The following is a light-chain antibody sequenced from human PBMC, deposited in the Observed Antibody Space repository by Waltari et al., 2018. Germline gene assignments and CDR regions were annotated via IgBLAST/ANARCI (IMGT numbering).Light chain of an antibody. CDR1: HSVSSW. CDR2: KAS. V-gene: IGKV1-5*03. J-gene: IGKJ1*01. Sequence: DIQMTQFPSTLSASVGDRGTITCRASHSVSSWLAWYQQKPGKAPKLLLYKASTLEGGVPSRFSGSGSGTEFTLTISSLQPDDFATYYCQQYNTYSTFGQGTKVDIK. CDR3: QQYNTYST.